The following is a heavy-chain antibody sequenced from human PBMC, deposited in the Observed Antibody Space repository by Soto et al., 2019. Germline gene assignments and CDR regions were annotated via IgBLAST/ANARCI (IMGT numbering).Heavy chain of an antibody. CDR2: IYYSGST. Sequence: SETLSLTCTVSGGSISSYYWSWIRQPPGKGLEWIGYIYYSGSTNYNPSLKSRVTISVDTSKNQFSLKLSSVTAADTAVYYCARVGDILTGYPPSPSYYYFDYWGQGTLVTVSS. J-gene: IGHJ4*02. V-gene: IGHV4-59*01. CDR3: ARVGDILTGYPPSPSYYYFDY. D-gene: IGHD3-9*01. CDR1: GGSISSYY.